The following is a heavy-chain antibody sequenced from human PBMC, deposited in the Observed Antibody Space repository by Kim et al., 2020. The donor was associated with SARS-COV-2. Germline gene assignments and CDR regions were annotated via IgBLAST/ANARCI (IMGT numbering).Heavy chain of an antibody. J-gene: IGHJ4*02. V-gene: IGHV4-59*12. Sequence: TNYRPSLTGRVTISVDTSKNQFSLKLTTVTAAYAAVYYCARVSGGAAKDWGQGILVTVSS. CDR2: T. CDR3: ARVSGGAAKD. D-gene: IGHD1-26*01.